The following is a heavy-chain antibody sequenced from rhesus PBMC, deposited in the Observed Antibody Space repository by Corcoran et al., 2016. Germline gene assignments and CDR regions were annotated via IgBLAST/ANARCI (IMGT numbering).Heavy chain of an antibody. Sequence: EVQMVETGGGLVQPGGSLRLSCGASGFPFSSHCMSWVRKAPGKGLEWVSGITNTGDRTFYADSVKGRFTISRDNSKNTVSLQMNSLRAEDTAVYYCSTDPGGVCCTFDYWGQGVLVTVSS. CDR1: GFPFSSHC. V-gene: IGHV3S5*01. CDR2: ITNTGDRT. J-gene: IGHJ4*01. D-gene: IGHD2-39*02. CDR3: STDPGGVCCTFDY.